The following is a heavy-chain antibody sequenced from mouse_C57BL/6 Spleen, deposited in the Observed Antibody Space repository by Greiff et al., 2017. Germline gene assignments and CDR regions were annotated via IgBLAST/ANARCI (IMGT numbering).Heavy chain of an antibody. J-gene: IGHJ1*03. CDR1: GYTFTSYT. CDR2: INPSSGYT. D-gene: IGHD1-1*01. Sequence: QVQLQQSGAELARPGASVKMSCKASGYTFTSYTMHWVKQRPGQGLEWIGYINPSSGYTKYNQKFKDKATLTADKSSSTAYMQLSSLTSEDSAVYYGARYEIYYGSSYEYFDVWGTGTTVTVSS. V-gene: IGHV1-4*01. CDR3: ARYEIYYGSSYEYFDV.